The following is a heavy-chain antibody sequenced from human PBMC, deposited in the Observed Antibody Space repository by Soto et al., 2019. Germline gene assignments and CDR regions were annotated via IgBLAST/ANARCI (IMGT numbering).Heavy chain of an antibody. CDR3: AKLAVPMLHRWERPIRDAFDI. J-gene: IGHJ3*02. CDR1: GFTFSSYA. Sequence: PGGSLRLSCAASGFTFSSYAMSWVRQAPGKGLEWVSAISGSGGSTYYADSVKGRFTISRDNSKNTLYLQMNSLRAEDTAVYYCAKLAVPMLHRWERPIRDAFDIWGEGTMVTVSS. V-gene: IGHV3-23*01. D-gene: IGHD1-26*01. CDR2: ISGSGGST.